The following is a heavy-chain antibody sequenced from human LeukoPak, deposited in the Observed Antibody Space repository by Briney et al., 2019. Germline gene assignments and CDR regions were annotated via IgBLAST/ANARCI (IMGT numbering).Heavy chain of an antibody. D-gene: IGHD3-22*01. Sequence: PGGSLRLSCAASGFTFSSYAMHWVRQAPGKGLEWVALISYDGTNKFYEDSVKGRSTISRDNSENTLYLQVNSLRAEDTAVYYCARDLTGWGESSGYSDYWGQGTLVTVSS. CDR2: ISYDGTNK. J-gene: IGHJ4*02. CDR3: ARDLTGWGESSGYSDY. CDR1: GFTFSSYA. V-gene: IGHV3-30*01.